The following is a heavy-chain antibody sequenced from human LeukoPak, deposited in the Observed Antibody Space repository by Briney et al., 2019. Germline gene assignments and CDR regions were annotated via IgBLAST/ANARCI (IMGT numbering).Heavy chain of an antibody. Sequence: PGGSLRLSCAASGFTFSDFYMTWIRQAPGKGLEWISYITSAGSTYYAGSGKGRFTISRDNSKNTLYLKMNSLRAEDTAVYYCAKSPVQLERGGVVWYYYYYMDVWGKGTTVTVSS. CDR3: AKSPVQLERGGVVWYYYYYMDV. CDR2: ITSAGST. CDR1: GFTFSDFY. J-gene: IGHJ6*03. D-gene: IGHD1-1*01. V-gene: IGHV3-11*01.